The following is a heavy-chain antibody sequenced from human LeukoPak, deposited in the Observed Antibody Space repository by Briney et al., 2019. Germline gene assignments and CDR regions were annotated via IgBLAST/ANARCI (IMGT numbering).Heavy chain of an antibody. CDR1: GGSISSSNW. V-gene: IGHV4-4*02. CDR2: IYYSGST. D-gene: IGHD2/OR15-2a*01. Sequence: PSGTLSLTCVVSGGSISSSNWWSWVRQPPEKGLEWIGEIYYSGSTYYNPSLKSRVTISVDTSKNQFSLKLRSVTAADTAVYYCAKPTSRLGSFDYWGQGTLVTVSS. CDR3: AKPTSRLGSFDY. J-gene: IGHJ4*02.